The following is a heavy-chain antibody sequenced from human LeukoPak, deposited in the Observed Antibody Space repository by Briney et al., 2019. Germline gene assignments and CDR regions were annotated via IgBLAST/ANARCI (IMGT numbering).Heavy chain of an antibody. Sequence: SVNVSCKASGGTFSSYAISWVRQAPGQGLEWMGGIIPIFGTANYAQKFQGRVTITTDESTSTAYMELSSLRSEDTAVYYCARGVSGSYEYGYYYMDVWGKGTTVTVSS. J-gene: IGHJ6*03. CDR1: GGTFSSYA. CDR3: ARGVSGSYEYGYYYMDV. V-gene: IGHV1-69*05. D-gene: IGHD1-26*01. CDR2: IIPIFGTA.